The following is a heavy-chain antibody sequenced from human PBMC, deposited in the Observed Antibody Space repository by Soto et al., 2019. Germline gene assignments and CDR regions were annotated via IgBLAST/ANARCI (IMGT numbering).Heavy chain of an antibody. V-gene: IGHV1-18*01. J-gene: IGHJ4*02. CDR1: GYTFTSYG. CDR3: ARAGDILTGGDYFDY. CDR2: ISAYNGNT. Sequence: AASVKVSCKASGYTFTSYGISWVRQAPGQGLEWMGWISAYNGNTNYAQKLQGRVTMTTDTSTSTAYMELRSLRSDDTAVYYCARAGDILTGGDYFDYWGQGTLVTVSS. D-gene: IGHD3-9*01.